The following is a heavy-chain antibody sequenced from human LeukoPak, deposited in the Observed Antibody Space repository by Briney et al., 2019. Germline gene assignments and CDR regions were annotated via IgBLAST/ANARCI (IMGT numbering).Heavy chain of an antibody. CDR3: AKGDGYNLGYFDY. V-gene: IGHV3-23*01. J-gene: IGHJ4*02. Sequence: GGSLRLSCAASGFTFSSYAMSWVRQAPGKGLEWVSGISVSGGSTDDADSVKGRLTISRDNSKNTLYLQMNSLRAEDTAVYYCAKGDGYNLGYFDYWGQGTLVTVSS. CDR1: GFTFSSYA. D-gene: IGHD5-24*01. CDR2: ISVSGGST.